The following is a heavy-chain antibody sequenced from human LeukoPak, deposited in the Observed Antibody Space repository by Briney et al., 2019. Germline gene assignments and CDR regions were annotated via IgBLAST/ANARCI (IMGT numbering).Heavy chain of an antibody. J-gene: IGHJ5*02. V-gene: IGHV3-21*01. CDR2: ISSSSSYI. CDR3: ARMLQAVAGLDP. CDR1: GFTFSSYS. Sequence: GGSLRLSCAASGFTFSSYSMNWVRQAPGKGLEWVSSISSSSSYIYYADSVKGRFTISRDNAKNSLYLQMNSLRAEDTAVYYCARMLQAVAGLDPWGQGTLVTVSS. D-gene: IGHD6-19*01.